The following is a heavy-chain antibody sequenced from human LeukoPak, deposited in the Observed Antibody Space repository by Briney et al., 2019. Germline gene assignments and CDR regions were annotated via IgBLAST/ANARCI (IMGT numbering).Heavy chain of an antibody. CDR1: GYTFTSYD. CDR3: ARDTFGAFDY. Sequence: ASVKVSCKASGYTFTSYDINWVRQATGQGLEWMGWMNPNSGNTDYAQKLQGRVTMTTDTSTSTAYMELRSLRSDDTAVYYCARDTFGAFDYWGQGTLVTVSS. V-gene: IGHV1-8*01. CDR2: MNPNSGNT. J-gene: IGHJ4*02. D-gene: IGHD3-10*01.